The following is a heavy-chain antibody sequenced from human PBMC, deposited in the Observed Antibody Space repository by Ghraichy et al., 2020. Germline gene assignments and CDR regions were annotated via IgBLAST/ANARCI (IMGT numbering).Heavy chain of an antibody. V-gene: IGHV1-18*04. CDR3: ATGLAFYYDSSGYYYFDY. D-gene: IGHD3-22*01. CDR2: ISGYNGNT. CDR1: GYTFTSYG. Sequence: ASVKVSCKAAGYTFTSYGISWVRESPGQGLERMGWISGYNGNTDYAQKFQGRVTMTTDTSTSTAYMELRSLRSDDTAVYYCATGLAFYYDSSGYYYFDYWGQGTLVTVSS. J-gene: IGHJ4*02.